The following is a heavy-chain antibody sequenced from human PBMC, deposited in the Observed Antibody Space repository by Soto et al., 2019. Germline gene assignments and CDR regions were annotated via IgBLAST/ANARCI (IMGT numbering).Heavy chain of an antibody. CDR1: GGTFSSYA. CDR2: IIPIFGTA. CDR3: ATVVEMATRDLYFDL. D-gene: IGHD2-21*01. J-gene: IGHJ2*01. V-gene: IGHV1-69*01. Sequence: QVQLVQSGAEVKKPGSSVKVSCKASGGTFSSYAISWVRQAPGQGLEWMGGIIPIFGTANYAQKFQGRVTITADESTSTAYMELSSLRSEDTAVYYCATVVEMATRDLYFDLWGRGTLVTVSS.